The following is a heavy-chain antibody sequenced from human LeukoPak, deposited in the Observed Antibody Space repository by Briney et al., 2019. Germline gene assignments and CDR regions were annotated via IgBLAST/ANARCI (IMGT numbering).Heavy chain of an antibody. D-gene: IGHD2-15*01. Sequence: GASVKVSCKASGYTFTGYYMHWVRQAPGQGLEWMGRINPNSGDTSYAQKFQGRVTMTRDTSISTAYMELSRLRSDDTAAYYCAREYCSGGICYAYFDYWGQGTLVTVSS. CDR1: GYTFTGYY. J-gene: IGHJ4*02. V-gene: IGHV1-2*06. CDR3: AREYCSGGICYAYFDY. CDR2: INPNSGDT.